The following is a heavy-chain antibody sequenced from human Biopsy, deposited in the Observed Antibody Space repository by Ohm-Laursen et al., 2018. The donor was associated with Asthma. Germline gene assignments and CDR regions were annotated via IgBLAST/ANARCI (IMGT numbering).Heavy chain of an antibody. V-gene: IGHV4-31*03. D-gene: IGHD3-22*01. J-gene: IGHJ4*02. Sequence: TLSLTCTVSYGSITSGGYYWTWIRQRPGKGLEWIGFIYYSGSTYYNPSLKSRVSISIDTSKNQFSLKLSSVTAADTAVYYCARAQDYYDSRGYYRGFDYWGQGTLVTVSS. CDR3: ARAQDYYDSRGYYRGFDY. CDR1: YGSITSGGYY. CDR2: IYYSGST.